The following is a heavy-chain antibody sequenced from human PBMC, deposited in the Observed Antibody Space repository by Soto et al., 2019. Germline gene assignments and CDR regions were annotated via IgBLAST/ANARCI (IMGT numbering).Heavy chain of an antibody. CDR1: GFTFSSYW. CDR3: ARDPIFIVPADYPGRGFDY. CDR2: IKQDGSEK. J-gene: IGHJ4*02. Sequence: GGSLRLSCAASGFTFSSYWMSWVRQAPGKGLEWVANIKQDGSEKYYVDSVKGRFTISRDNAKNSLYLQMNSLRAEDTAVYYCARDPIFIVPADYPGRGFDYWGQGTLVTVSS. V-gene: IGHV3-7*01. D-gene: IGHD2-2*01.